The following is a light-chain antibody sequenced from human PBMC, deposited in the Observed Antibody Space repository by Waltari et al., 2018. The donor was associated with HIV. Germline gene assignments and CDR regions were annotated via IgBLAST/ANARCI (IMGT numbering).Light chain of an antibody. CDR2: GAS. J-gene: IGKJ4*01. CDR3: QQYHKWPPLT. V-gene: IGKV3-15*01. Sequence: IVMTQSPATLSVSPGERVTLSCRASQSVNSNLAWYQQKPGQAPRLPLYGASSRATGVPARFSGNGSGTDFTLTINSLQSEDFAIYYCQQYHKWPPLTFGGGTKVEI. CDR1: QSVNSN.